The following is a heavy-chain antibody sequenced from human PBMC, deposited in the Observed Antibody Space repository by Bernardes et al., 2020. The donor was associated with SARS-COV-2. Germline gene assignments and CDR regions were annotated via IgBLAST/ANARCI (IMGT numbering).Heavy chain of an antibody. CDR3: ARVGGGGGSYGGYDAFDI. Sequence: ASVKVSCKASGYTFTSYGISWVRQAPGQGLEWMGWISAYNGNTNYAQKLQGRVTMTTDTSTSTAYMELRSLRSDDTAVYYCARVGGGGGSYGGYDAFDIWGQGTMVTVSS. D-gene: IGHD1-26*01. J-gene: IGHJ3*02. CDR2: ISAYNGNT. CDR1: GYTFTSYG. V-gene: IGHV1-18*04.